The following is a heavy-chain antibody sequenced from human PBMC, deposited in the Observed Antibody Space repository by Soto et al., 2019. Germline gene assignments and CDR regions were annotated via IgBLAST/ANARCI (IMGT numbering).Heavy chain of an antibody. CDR1: GFTFSSYS. J-gene: IGHJ6*02. CDR3: ARDAGTAPNYYYYYGMDV. Sequence: GGSLRLSCAASGFTFSSYSMNWVRQAPGKGLEWVSSISRSSSYIYYADSVKGRFTISRDNAKNSLYLQMNSLRAEDTAVYYCARDAGTAPNYYYYYGMDVWGQGTTVTVSS. V-gene: IGHV3-21*01. D-gene: IGHD1-1*01. CDR2: ISRSSSYI.